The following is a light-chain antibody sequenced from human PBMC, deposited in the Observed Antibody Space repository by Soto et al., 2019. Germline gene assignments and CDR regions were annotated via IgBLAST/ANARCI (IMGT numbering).Light chain of an antibody. CDR3: QQYGSSPQT. CDR1: QSVSSSY. J-gene: IGKJ1*01. V-gene: IGKV3-20*01. CDR2: GAS. Sequence: EIVLTQSPGTLSLSPGERATLSCRASQSVSSSYLAWYQQKPGQAPRLLIYGASSRATGIPGRFSGSGSGTDFTLTISRLEPEDFAVYYCQQYGSSPQTFGQGNKVEI.